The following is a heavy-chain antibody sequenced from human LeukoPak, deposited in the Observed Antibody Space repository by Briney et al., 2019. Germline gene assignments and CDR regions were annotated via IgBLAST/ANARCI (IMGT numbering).Heavy chain of an antibody. D-gene: IGHD1-26*01. CDR1: GFTFSSYW. CDR2: IKQDGSEK. Sequence: PTGGSLRLSCAASGFTFSSYWMSWVRQTPGKGLEWVANIKQDGSEKYYVDSVKCRFTISRDNAKNSLYLQMNSLRAEDTAVYYCAPIVGADDWFDPWGQGTLVTVSS. V-gene: IGHV3-7*01. J-gene: IGHJ5*02. CDR3: APIVGADDWFDP.